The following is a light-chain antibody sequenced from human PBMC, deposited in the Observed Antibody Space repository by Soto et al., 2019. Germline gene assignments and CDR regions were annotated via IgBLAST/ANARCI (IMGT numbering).Light chain of an antibody. J-gene: IGLJ1*01. CDR3: FSYTSSGTYV. V-gene: IGLV2-14*01. Sequence: QSVLTQPPSASGSPGQSVTISCTGTSNDVGDYNYVSWYQQHPGKAPKLMIYEVSNRPSGVSNRFSGSKSGNTASLTISGLQAEDETDYYCFSYTSSGTYVFGTGTKVTVL. CDR1: SNDVGDYNY. CDR2: EVS.